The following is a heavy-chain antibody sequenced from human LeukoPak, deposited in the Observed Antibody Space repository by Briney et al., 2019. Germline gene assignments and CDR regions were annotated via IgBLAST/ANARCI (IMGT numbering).Heavy chain of an antibody. D-gene: IGHD2-2*01. J-gene: IGHJ5*02. Sequence: GGSLRLSCAASGFTFSSYAMHWVRQAPGKGLEWVAVISDDGSNKYYADSVKGRFTISRDNSKNTLYLQMNSLRAEDRDVYYCARGIGYCSSTSCDNWFDPWGQGTLVTVSS. V-gene: IGHV3-30-3*01. CDR2: ISDDGSNK. CDR1: GFTFSSYA. CDR3: ARGIGYCSSTSCDNWFDP.